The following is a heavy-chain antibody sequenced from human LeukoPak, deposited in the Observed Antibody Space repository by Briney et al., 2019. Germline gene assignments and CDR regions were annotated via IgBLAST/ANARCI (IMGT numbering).Heavy chain of an antibody. Sequence: GALRPSCAASGFTFGNYAVHWVRQAPGKGLEWVAVVSYDATYKFYGDSVKGRFTISRDNYRSTLYLQLDSLTVEYTAVYYCARGTQSSGSFSHFDYRGQGTLVTVYS. V-gene: IGHV3-30*01. J-gene: IGHJ4*02. D-gene: IGHD1-26*01. CDR1: GFTFGNYA. CDR2: VSYDATYK. CDR3: ARGTQSSGSFSHFDY.